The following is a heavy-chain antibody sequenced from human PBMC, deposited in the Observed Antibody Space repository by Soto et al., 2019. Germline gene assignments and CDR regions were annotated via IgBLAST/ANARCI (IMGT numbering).Heavy chain of an antibody. V-gene: IGHV1-46*03. Sequence: ASVKVSCKASGYTFTSYYMHWVRQAPGQGLEWMGIINPSGGSTSYAQKFQGRVTMTRDTSTSTVYMELSSLRSEDTAVYYCARTPLQYYDFWSGRDAFDSWGQGTMVTVAS. CDR2: INPSGGST. CDR3: ARTPLQYYDFWSGRDAFDS. D-gene: IGHD3-3*01. CDR1: GYTFTSYY. J-gene: IGHJ3*02.